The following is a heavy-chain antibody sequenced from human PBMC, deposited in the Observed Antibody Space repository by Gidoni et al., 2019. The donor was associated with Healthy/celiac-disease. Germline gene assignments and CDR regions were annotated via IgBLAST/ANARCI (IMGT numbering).Heavy chain of an antibody. CDR1: GYTFTSYA. V-gene: IGHV7-4-1*02. Sequence: QVQLVQSGSELKKPGASVKVSCKASGYTFTSYAMTWVRQAPGQGLEWMGWINTNTGNPTYAQGFTGRFVFSLDTSVSTAYLQISSLKAEDTAVYYCAGPGEYSSSSGGYYYYYYMDVWGKGTTVTVSS. J-gene: IGHJ6*03. CDR2: INTNTGNP. D-gene: IGHD6-6*01. CDR3: AGPGEYSSSSGGYYYYYYMDV.